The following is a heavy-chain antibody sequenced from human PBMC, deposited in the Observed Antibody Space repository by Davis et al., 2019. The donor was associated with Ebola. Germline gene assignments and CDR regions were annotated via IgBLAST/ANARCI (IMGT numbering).Heavy chain of an antibody. J-gene: IGHJ4*02. Sequence: ASVPVSCKASGYTFIGYWIHWVRQAPGQRLELMGGIHPKNGDTKYVQKFQGRVTMTRDTSINTAYMELSSLRSDDTAIYYCAGGVISGATDYWGQGTLVTVSS. CDR2: IHPKNGDT. CDR1: GYTFIGYW. CDR3: AGGVISGATDY. D-gene: IGHD5-12*01. V-gene: IGHV1-2*02.